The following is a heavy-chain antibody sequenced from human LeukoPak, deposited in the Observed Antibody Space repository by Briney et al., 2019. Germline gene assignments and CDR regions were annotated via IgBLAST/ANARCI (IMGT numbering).Heavy chain of an antibody. CDR2: IDPSDSYT. J-gene: IGHJ4*02. CDR1: GYSFTSYW. Sequence: GESLKISCKGSGYSFTSYWISWVRQMPGKGLEWMGRIDPSDSYTNYSPSFQGHVTISADKSISTAYLQWSSLKASDAAMYYCARLGVVVAAFDYWGQGTLVTVSS. CDR3: ARLGVVVAAFDY. V-gene: IGHV5-10-1*01. D-gene: IGHD2-15*01.